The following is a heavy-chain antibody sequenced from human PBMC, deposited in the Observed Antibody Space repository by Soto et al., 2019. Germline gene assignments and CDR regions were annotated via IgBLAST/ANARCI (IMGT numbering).Heavy chain of an antibody. Sequence: QLQLQESGPGLVKPSETLSLTCTVSGGSISSSSYYWGWIRQPPGKGLEGIGSIYYSGSTYYNPSLKSRVTISVDTSKNQFSLKLSSVTAADTAVYYCARRFFIAAAGTNFDYWGQGTLVTVSS. CDR3: ARRFFIAAAGTNFDY. J-gene: IGHJ4*02. V-gene: IGHV4-39*01. D-gene: IGHD6-13*01. CDR1: GGSISSSSYY. CDR2: IYYSGST.